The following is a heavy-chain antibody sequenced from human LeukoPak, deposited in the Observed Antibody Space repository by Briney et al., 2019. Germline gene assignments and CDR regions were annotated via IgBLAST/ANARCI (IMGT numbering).Heavy chain of an antibody. CDR3: ARDPGDAFDI. CDR1: GFTFSSYG. CDR2: ISSSGSTI. V-gene: IGHV3-48*04. J-gene: IGHJ3*02. Sequence: GGSLRLSCAASGFTFSSYGMHWVRQAPGKGLEWVSYISSSGSTIYYADSVKGRFTISRDNAKNSLYLQMNSLRAEDTAVYYCARDPGDAFDIWGQGTMVTVSS.